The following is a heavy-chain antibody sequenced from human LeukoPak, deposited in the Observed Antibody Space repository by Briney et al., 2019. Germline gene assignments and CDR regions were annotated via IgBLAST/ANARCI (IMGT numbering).Heavy chain of an antibody. V-gene: IGHV1-8*01. D-gene: IGHD3-9*01. CDR1: GYTFTSYD. Sequence: ASVKVSCKASGYTFTSYDINWVRQATGQGLEWMGWMNPNSGNTGYAQKFQGRVTMTRNTSISTAYMELNSLRSEDTAVYYCARFYVLRYFDWLSSYGMDVWGQGTTVTVSS. CDR3: ARFYVLRYFDWLSSYGMDV. CDR2: MNPNSGNT. J-gene: IGHJ6*02.